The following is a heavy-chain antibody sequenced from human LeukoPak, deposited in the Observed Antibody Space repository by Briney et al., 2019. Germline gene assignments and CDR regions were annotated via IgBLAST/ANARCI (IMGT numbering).Heavy chain of an antibody. Sequence: PSETLSLTCTVSGGSINSYYWSWIRQPPGKGLEWIGYIYYSGSTNYNPSLKSRVTISVDTSKNQFSLKLSSVTAADTAVYYCARENGYYGDYDCWFDPWGQGTLVTVSS. J-gene: IGHJ5*02. CDR3: ARENGYYGDYDCWFDP. D-gene: IGHD4-17*01. CDR1: GGSINSYY. CDR2: IYYSGST. V-gene: IGHV4-59*01.